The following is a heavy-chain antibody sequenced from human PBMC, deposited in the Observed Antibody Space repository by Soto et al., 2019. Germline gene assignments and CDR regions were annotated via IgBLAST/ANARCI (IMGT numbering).Heavy chain of an antibody. CDR1: GVTVSSNY. J-gene: IGHJ4*02. V-gene: IGHV3-66*04. CDR3: ARHGYNSGGGYFDY. CDR2: MYSGGST. D-gene: IGHD5-18*01. Sequence: EVQLVESGGGLVQPGGSLRLSCAASGVTVSSNYMSWVLQAPGKGLEWVLVMYSGGSTYYADSVKGRFTISRDNSKNARYLQMHSLRAEETDVYYRARHGYNSGGGYFDYWGQGTLVTVSS.